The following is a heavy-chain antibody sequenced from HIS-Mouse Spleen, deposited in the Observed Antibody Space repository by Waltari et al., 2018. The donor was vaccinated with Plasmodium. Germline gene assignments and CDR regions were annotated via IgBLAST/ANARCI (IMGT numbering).Heavy chain of an antibody. D-gene: IGHD2-15*01. CDR2: IYYSGST. Sequence: QLQLQESGPGLVNPSETLSLTCTVPGGSIRSSRYYWGWIRQPPGKGLEWIGSIYYSGSTYYNPSLKSRVTISVDTSKNQFSLKLSSVTAADTAVYYCASRLLDWGQGTLVTVSS. V-gene: IGHV4-39*07. CDR3: ASRLLD. J-gene: IGHJ4*02. CDR1: GGSIRSSRYY.